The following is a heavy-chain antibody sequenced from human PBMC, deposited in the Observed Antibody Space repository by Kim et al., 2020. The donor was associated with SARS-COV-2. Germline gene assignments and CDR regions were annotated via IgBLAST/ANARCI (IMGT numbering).Heavy chain of an antibody. Sequence: GGSLRLSCAASGFTFSSYAMHWVRQAPGKGLEWVAVISYDGSNKYYADSVKGRFTISRDNSKNTLYLQMNSLRAEDTAVYYCARDRYSGSYYRYFDYWGQGTLVTVSS. J-gene: IGHJ4*02. CDR3: ARDRYSGSYYRYFDY. CDR2: ISYDGSNK. CDR1: GFTFSSYA. V-gene: IGHV3-30-3*01. D-gene: IGHD1-26*01.